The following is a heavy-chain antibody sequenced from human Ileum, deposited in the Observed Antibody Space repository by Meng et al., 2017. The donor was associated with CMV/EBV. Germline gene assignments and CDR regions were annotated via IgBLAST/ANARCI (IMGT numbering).Heavy chain of an antibody. CDR1: GGSFSGYY. Sequence: QVPLQEWGLGLLKPSEPLSLTCAVYGGSFSGYYWSWIRQPPGKGLEWIGEINHSGSTNYNPSLKSRVTISVDTSKNQFSLKLSSVTAADTAVYYCARVPRRLTIRGYFDYWGQGTLVTVSS. V-gene: IGHV4-34*01. CDR2: INHSGST. CDR3: ARVPRRLTIRGYFDY. D-gene: IGHD5-24*01. J-gene: IGHJ4*02.